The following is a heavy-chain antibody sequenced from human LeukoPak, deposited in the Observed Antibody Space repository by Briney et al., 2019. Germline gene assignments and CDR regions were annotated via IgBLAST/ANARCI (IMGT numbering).Heavy chain of an antibody. CDR1: GFTFSSYE. J-gene: IGHJ3*02. CDR2: ISSRSTTI. Sequence: GGSLRLSCAASGFTFSSYELYWVRQAPGKGLEWISYISSRSTTIKYADSVRGRFTISGDDARESLYLQMNSLRVEDTATYYCGASRQYVGAFDIWGQGTLVTVSS. D-gene: IGHD3-16*01. CDR3: GASRQYVGAFDI. V-gene: IGHV3-48*03.